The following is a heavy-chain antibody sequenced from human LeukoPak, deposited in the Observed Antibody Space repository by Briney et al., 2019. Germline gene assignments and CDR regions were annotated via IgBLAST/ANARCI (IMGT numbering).Heavy chain of an antibody. CDR3: VRLNKEGGSHLDFDS. D-gene: IGHD5-12*01. CDR1: GGSISSYY. CDR2: IYTSGST. J-gene: IGHJ4*02. Sequence: SETLSLTCTVSGGSISSYYWSWIRQPAGKGLEWIGRIYTSGSTNYNPSLKSRITMSADSPKNQFSLKLASVTVADTAIYYCVRLNKEGGSHLDFDSWGQGILVTVSS. V-gene: IGHV4-4*07.